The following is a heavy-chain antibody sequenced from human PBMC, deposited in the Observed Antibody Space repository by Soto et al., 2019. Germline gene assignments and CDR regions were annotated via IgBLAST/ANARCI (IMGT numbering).Heavy chain of an antibody. Sequence: PGGSLRLSCAASGFTFSSYAMSWVRQAPGKGLEWVSAISGSGVSTYYADSVKGRFTISRDNSKNTLYLQMNSLRAEDTAVYYCAAVPYLYYYDSSGYYYYGDAFDIWGQGTMVTVSS. J-gene: IGHJ3*02. V-gene: IGHV3-23*01. CDR3: AAVPYLYYYDSSGYYYYGDAFDI. D-gene: IGHD3-22*01. CDR2: ISGSGVST. CDR1: GFTFSSYA.